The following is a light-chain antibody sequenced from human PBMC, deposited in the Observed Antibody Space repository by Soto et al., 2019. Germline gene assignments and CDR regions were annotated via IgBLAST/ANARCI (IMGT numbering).Light chain of an antibody. CDR2: DVS. CDR1: SSDVGGYNY. V-gene: IGLV2-14*01. Sequence: QSALTQPASVSGSPGQSITISCTGTSSDVGGYNYVSWYQQHPGKAPKFMIYDVSNRPSGVSTRFSGSKSGNTASLTISGLQAEDEADYYCNSYTTSNTRQIVFGTGTKLTV. J-gene: IGLJ1*01. CDR3: NSYTTSNTRQIV.